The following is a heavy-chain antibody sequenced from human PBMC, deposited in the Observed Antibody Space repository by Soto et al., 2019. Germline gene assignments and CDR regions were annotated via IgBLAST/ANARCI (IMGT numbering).Heavy chain of an antibody. CDR1: GGTFSSYA. Sequence: QVQLVQSGAEVKKPGSSVKVSCKASGGTFSSYAISWVRQAPGQGLEWIGEIISMYGAAMYAQKFQSRVTIIADESASTAYMELSSLRSEDTAVYYCARGGKERFRGSGMDVWGQGTTVTVS. D-gene: IGHD1-1*01. CDR3: ARGGKERFRGSGMDV. CDR2: IISMYGAA. J-gene: IGHJ6*02. V-gene: IGHV1-69*01.